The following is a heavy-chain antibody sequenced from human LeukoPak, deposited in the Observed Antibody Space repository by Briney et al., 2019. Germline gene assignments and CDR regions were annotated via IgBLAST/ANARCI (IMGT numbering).Heavy chain of an antibody. J-gene: IGHJ4*02. Sequence: PSETLSLTCAVYGGSFSGYYWSWIRQPPGKGLEWIGEINHSGSTNYNPSLKSRVTMSVDTSKNQFSLKLSSVTAADTAVYYCARDRYYYGSSGYYYLNFWGQGTLVTVSS. D-gene: IGHD3-22*01. CDR2: INHSGST. CDR1: GGSFSGYY. V-gene: IGHV4-34*01. CDR3: ARDRYYYGSSGYYYLNF.